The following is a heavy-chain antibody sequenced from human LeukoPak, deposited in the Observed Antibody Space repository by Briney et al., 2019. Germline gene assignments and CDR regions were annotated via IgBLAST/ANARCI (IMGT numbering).Heavy chain of an antibody. J-gene: IGHJ4*02. V-gene: IGHV3-49*04. D-gene: IGHD3-22*01. Sequence: GGSLRLSCAASGFTFSNAWMSWVRQAPGKGLEWVGFIRSKAYGGTREYAAAVKGRFTISRDDSKSIAYLQMNSLQTEDTAVYYCTRDSYDSSGYYDFDYWGQGTLVTVSS. CDR3: TRDSYDSSGYYDFDY. CDR1: GFTFSNAW. CDR2: IRSKAYGGTR.